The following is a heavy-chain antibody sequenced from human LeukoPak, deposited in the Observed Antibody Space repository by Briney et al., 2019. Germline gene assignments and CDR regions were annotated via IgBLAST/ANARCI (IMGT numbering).Heavy chain of an antibody. J-gene: IGHJ3*02. Sequence: ASVTVSCKVSGYTLTELSMHWVRQPPGKGLAWMGGFDPEDGETIYAQKFQGRVTMTEDTSTDTAYMELSSLRSEDTAVYYCASMLVGELLYDAFDIWGQGTMVTVSS. CDR2: FDPEDGET. CDR3: ASMLVGELLYDAFDI. V-gene: IGHV1-24*01. CDR1: GYTLTELS. D-gene: IGHD3-10*01.